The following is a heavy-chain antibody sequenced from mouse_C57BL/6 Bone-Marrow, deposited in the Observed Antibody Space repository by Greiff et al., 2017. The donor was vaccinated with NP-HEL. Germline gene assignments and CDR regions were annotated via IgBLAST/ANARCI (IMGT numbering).Heavy chain of an antibody. V-gene: IGHV5-6*02. Sequence: EVKLEESGGDLVKPGGSLKLSCAASGFTFSSYGMSWVRQTPDKRLEWVATISSGGSYTYYPDSVKGRFTISRDNAKNTLYLQMSSLKSEDTAMYYCARRDYGSSFSFDYWGQGTTLTVSS. CDR2: ISSGGSYT. CDR1: GFTFSSYG. CDR3: ARRDYGSSFSFDY. J-gene: IGHJ2*01. D-gene: IGHD1-1*01.